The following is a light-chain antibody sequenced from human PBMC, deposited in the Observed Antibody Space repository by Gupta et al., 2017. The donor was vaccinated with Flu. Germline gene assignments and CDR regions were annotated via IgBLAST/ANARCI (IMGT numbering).Light chain of an antibody. CDR2: DVN. CDR1: SSDVGGYDY. CDR3: CSYAGSYTWV. V-gene: IGLV2-11*01. Sequence: QSALPQPRSVSGSPGQSITISCTGTSSDVGGYDYVSWYQQHPGKAPKLMIYDVNKRPSGVPDRSSGSRSGNTASLTISGLQAQDEANYYCCSYAGSYTWVFGGGTKLTVL. J-gene: IGLJ3*02.